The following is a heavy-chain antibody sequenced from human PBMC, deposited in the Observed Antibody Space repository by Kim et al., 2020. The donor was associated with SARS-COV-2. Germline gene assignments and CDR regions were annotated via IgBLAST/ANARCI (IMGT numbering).Heavy chain of an antibody. CDR2: INPKSGGT. J-gene: IGHJ5*02. Sequence: ASVKVSCKAAPHTFIGYYIHWVRQAPGQGLEWMGRINPKSGGTNYAQKFQDRVTMTRDTSIGTAYMELGSLRANDTAVYYCATWGPLSASWYGVSVDPWGQGTLVIVSS. D-gene: IGHD6-13*01. CDR1: PHTFIGYY. V-gene: IGHV1-2*06. CDR3: ATWGPLSASWYGVSVDP.